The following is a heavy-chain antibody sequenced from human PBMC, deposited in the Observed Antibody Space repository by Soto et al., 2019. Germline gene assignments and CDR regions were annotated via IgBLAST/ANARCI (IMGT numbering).Heavy chain of an antibody. V-gene: IGHV4-4*02. CDR1: GGSISSNNW. CDR2: IHHSGST. J-gene: IGHJ3*02. Sequence: QVQLQESGPGLVKPSGTLSLTCAVSGGSISSNNWWSWVRQPPGKGLEWIGEIHHSGSTNYNPSRKSQVTVAVDKSKNQFSLRLSSVTAADTAMYFCARGYAFDIWGHGTMVTVSS. CDR3: ARGYAFDI.